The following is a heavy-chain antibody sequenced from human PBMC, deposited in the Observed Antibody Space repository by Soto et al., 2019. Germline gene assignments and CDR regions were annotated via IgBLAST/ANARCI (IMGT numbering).Heavy chain of an antibody. CDR1: GFTFSSYW. CDR3: ARGGTHTWYVDP. V-gene: IGHV3-74*01. Sequence: EVQLVESGGGLVQPGGSLRLSCAASGFTFSSYWMHWVRQAPGKGLVWVSRINSDGSSTSYADSVKGRFTISRDNAKNALYRQSNSLRAEDTVVYCCARGGTHTWYVDPWGRGTRVTVSS. J-gene: IGHJ2*01. CDR2: INSDGSST. D-gene: IGHD2-15*01.